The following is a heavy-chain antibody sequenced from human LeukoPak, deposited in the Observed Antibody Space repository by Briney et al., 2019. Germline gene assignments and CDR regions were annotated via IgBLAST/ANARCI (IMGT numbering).Heavy chain of an antibody. D-gene: IGHD2-15*01. J-gene: IGHJ6*03. V-gene: IGHV4-61*02. CDR2: IYTSGST. CDR1: GGSISSGSYY. Sequence: SQTLSLTCTVSGGSISSGSYYWSWIRQPAGKGLEWIGRIYTSGSTNYNPSLKSRVTISVDTSKNQFSLKLSSVTAADTAVYYCARTHIPPRAVVVVAASYYYYMDVWGKGTTVTVSS. CDR3: ARTHIPPRAVVVVAASYYYYMDV.